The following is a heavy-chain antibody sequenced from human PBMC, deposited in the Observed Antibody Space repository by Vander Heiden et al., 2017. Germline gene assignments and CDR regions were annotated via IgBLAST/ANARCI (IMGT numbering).Heavy chain of an antibody. D-gene: IGHD3-10*01. CDR1: GFSLSSSGVG. CDR2: IFWDDDK. CDR3: ARAIQHTSGSYWGNSYWYFDL. Sequence: QITLKESGPTLVQPTQTLTLTCTFSGFSLSSSGVGVGWIRQPPGKALEWLAVIFWDDDKRYSPSLRSRLTITKDTSKNQVVLTMTSMDTVDTATYYCARAIQHTSGSYWGNSYWYFDLWGRGTLVTVSS. V-gene: IGHV2-5*02. J-gene: IGHJ2*01.